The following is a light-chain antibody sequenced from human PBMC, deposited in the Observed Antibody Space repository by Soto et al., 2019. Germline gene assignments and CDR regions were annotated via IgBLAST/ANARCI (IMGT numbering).Light chain of an antibody. CDR3: QQSYSTPGT. CDR2: AAS. J-gene: IGKJ1*01. Sequence: DIQMTQSPSSLSAFIGDRVTITCRAGQSISSYLNWYQQKPGKAPKLLIYAASSLQSGVPSRFSGSGSGTDFTLTISSLQPEDFATYYCQQSYSTPGTFGQGTKVEIK. V-gene: IGKV1-39*01. CDR1: QSISSY.